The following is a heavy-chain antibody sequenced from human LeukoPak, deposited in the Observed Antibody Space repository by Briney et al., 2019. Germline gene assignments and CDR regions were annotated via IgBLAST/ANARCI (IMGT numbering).Heavy chain of an antibody. CDR1: GYTFSVNS. CDR2: INPNSGGT. D-gene: IGHD6-13*01. V-gene: IGHV1-2*02. Sequence: ASVKVSCKASGYTFSVNSMHWVRQAPGQGLEWMGWINPNSGGTKYAQKFQGRVTMTRDTSINTAYMELSSLKSDDTAVYYCARGEGSSWFDYWGQGTLVTVSS. CDR3: ARGEGSSWFDY. J-gene: IGHJ4*02.